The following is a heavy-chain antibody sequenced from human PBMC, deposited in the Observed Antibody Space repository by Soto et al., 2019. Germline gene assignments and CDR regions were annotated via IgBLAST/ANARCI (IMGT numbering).Heavy chain of an antibody. CDR3: AKGGRVSYTLDY. V-gene: IGHV3-30*18. CDR2: ISYDGSNK. D-gene: IGHD3-10*01. J-gene: IGHJ4*02. Sequence: QVQLVESGGGVVQPGRSVRLSCRASGFTFSTNGMHWVRQAPGKGLEWVAVISYDGSNKYYADSVKGRFTISRDNSKNTLYLQLSRLRAEDTAVYYCAKGGRVSYTLDYWGQGTLVTVS. CDR1: GFTFSTNG.